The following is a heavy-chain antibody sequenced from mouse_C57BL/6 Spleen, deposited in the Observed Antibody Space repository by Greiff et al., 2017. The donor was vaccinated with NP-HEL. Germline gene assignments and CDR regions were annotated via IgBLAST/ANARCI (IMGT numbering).Heavy chain of an antibody. CDR3: ARDGTTVVARGDY. D-gene: IGHD1-1*01. V-gene: IGHV1-72*01. CDR1: GYTFTSYW. Sequence: QVQLQQPGAELVKPGASVKLSCKASGYTFTSYWMHWVKQRPGRGLEWIGRIDPNSGGTKYNEKFKSKATLTVDKPSSTAYMPLSSLTSEDSAVYYCARDGTTVVARGDYWGQGTTLTVSS. CDR2: IDPNSGGT. J-gene: IGHJ2*01.